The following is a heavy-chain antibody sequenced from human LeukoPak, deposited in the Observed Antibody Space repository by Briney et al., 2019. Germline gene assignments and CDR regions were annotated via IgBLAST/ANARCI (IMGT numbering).Heavy chain of an antibody. Sequence: PGRSLRLSCAASGFTFSSYAMHWVRQAPGKGLECVAVISYDGSNKYYADSVKGRFTISRDNSKNTLYLQMNSLRAEDTAVYYCAKDSLLGYCSGGSCYSWGQGTLVTVSS. D-gene: IGHD2-15*01. CDR3: AKDSLLGYCSGGSCYS. V-gene: IGHV3-30-3*01. CDR1: GFTFSSYA. J-gene: IGHJ4*02. CDR2: ISYDGSNK.